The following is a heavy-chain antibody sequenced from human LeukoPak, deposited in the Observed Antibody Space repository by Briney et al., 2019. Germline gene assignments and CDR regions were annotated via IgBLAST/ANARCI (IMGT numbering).Heavy chain of an antibody. CDR3: AREGIAVAGPLDY. Sequence: ASVKVSCKASGYTFTSYAMHWVRQAPGQRLEWMGWINAGNGNTKYSQKFQGRVTITRDTSASTAYMELRSLRSDDTAVYYCAREGIAVAGPLDYWGQGTLVTVSS. CDR2: INAGNGNT. V-gene: IGHV1-3*01. CDR1: GYTFTSYA. D-gene: IGHD6-19*01. J-gene: IGHJ4*02.